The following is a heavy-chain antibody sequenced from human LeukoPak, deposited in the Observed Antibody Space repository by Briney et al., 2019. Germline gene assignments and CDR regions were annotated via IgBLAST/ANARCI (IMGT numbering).Heavy chain of an antibody. CDR3: ARDFGAADSSDPFDH. CDR1: GGSISSSSYY. CDR2: IYYSGST. J-gene: IGHJ4*02. Sequence: PSETLSLTCTVSGGSISSSSYYWGWIRQPPGKGLEWIGSIYYSGSTYYNPSLKSRVTISVDTSKNQFSLKLSSVTAADTAVYYCARDFGAADSSDPFDHWGQGTLVTVSS. V-gene: IGHV4-39*02. D-gene: IGHD4/OR15-4a*01.